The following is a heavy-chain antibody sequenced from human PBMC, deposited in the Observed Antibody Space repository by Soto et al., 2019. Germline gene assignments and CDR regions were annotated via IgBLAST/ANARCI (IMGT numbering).Heavy chain of an antibody. V-gene: IGHV4-30-4*01. CDR3: ARTRKDYVWGSYRLLDY. Sequence: QVQLQESGPGLVSPSQTLSLTCTVSGGSISTGDYYWSWIRQPPGKGLEWIGYIYSTGNTYYNPSLKSRAAISIDTSKSQMSLKLSAVTAADTAVYYCARTRKDYVWGSYRLLDYWGQGTLVTVSS. J-gene: IGHJ4*02. CDR1: GGSISTGDYY. D-gene: IGHD3-16*02. CDR2: IYSTGNT.